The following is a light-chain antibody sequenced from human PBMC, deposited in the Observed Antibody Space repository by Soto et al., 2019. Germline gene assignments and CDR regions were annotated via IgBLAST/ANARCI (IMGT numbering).Light chain of an antibody. Sequence: ENVLTQSPGTLSFSPGERATLSCRASQSVSSSYLAWYQQKPGLAPRLLIYGASSRATGIPDRFSGSGSGTDFTLTISSLEPEDFAVYYCQQFSSSMLTFGGGTKWIS. J-gene: IGKJ4*01. CDR2: GAS. CDR1: QSVSSSY. CDR3: QQFSSSMLT. V-gene: IGKV3-20*01.